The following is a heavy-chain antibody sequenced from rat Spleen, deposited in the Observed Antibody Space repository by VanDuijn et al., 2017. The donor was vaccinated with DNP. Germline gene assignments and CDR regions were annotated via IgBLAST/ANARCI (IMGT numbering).Heavy chain of an antibody. Sequence: EVQLVESGGGLVQPGRSMKLSCAASGFTFSAYYMAWVRQAPAKGLEWVAYIGSPAYAPYYTDSVKGRFAISRDNAKSTLYLQMNRLRSEDTATYYCARPDYWGQGVMVTVSS. CDR1: GFTFSAYY. CDR2: IGSPAYAP. CDR3: ARPDY. V-gene: IGHV5-25*01. J-gene: IGHJ2*01.